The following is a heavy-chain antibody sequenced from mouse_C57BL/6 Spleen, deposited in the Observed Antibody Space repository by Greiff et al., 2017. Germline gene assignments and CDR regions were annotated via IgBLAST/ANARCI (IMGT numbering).Heavy chain of an antibody. CDR3: TRRYYGDWYFDV. CDR1: GYTFTSYW. J-gene: IGHJ1*03. Sequence: QVQLQQPGTELVKPGASVKLSCKASGYTFTSYWMHWVKQRPGQGLEWIGNINPSNGGTNYNEKFKGKAILTADKSSSTAYMELRSLTSEDSAVYYCTRRYYGDWYFDVWGTGTTVTVSS. V-gene: IGHV1-53*01. CDR2: INPSNGGT. D-gene: IGHD1-1*01.